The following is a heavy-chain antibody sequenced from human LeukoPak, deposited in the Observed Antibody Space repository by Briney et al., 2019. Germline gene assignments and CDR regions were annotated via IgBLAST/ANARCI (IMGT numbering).Heavy chain of an antibody. D-gene: IGHD3-9*01. J-gene: IGHJ4*02. CDR2: IYYSGST. CDR3: ASAVVLTGYRYYFDY. CDR1: GGSISSSSYY. V-gene: IGHV4-39*01. Sequence: SETLSLTCTVSGGSISSSSYYWGWIRQPPGKGLEWIGSIYYSGSTYYNPSLKSRVTISVDTSKNKFSLKLSSVTAADTAVYYCASAVVLTGYRYYFDYWGQGTLVTVSS.